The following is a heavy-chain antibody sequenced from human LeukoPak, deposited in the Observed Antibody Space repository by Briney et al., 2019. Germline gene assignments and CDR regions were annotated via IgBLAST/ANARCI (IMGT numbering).Heavy chain of an antibody. CDR2: ISGSDGGT. V-gene: IGHV3-23*01. CDR1: GFTFSSYA. Sequence: GGSLRLSCAASGFTFSSYAMSWVRQAPGKGLEWVSVISGSDGGTYYADSVKGRFTISRDNSKNTLYLQMNSLRAEDTAIFYCAKHSAVSRYSALDYWGQGTLVTVSS. D-gene: IGHD2-15*01. CDR3: AKHSAVSRYSALDY. J-gene: IGHJ4*02.